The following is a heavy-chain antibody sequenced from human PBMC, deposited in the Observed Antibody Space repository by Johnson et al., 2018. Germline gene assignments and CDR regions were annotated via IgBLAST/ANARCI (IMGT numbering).Heavy chain of an antibody. V-gene: IGHV3-7*03. J-gene: IGHJ6*02. CDR3: PRLDRWRYSSSWYPRDYYGMDV. Sequence: EVQLVESGGGLVKPGGSLRLSCAASGFTFSSYSMNWVRQAPGKGLEWVANIKQDGSEKYYVDSVKGRFTISRDNAKNSLYLQMNSLKTEDTAGYYCPRLDRWRYSSSWYPRDYYGMDVWGQGTTVTVSS. D-gene: IGHD6-13*01. CDR2: IKQDGSEK. CDR1: GFTFSSYS.